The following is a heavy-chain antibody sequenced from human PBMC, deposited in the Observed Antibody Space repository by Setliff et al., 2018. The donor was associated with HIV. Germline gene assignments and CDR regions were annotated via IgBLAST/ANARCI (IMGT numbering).Heavy chain of an antibody. CDR3: ARSGSSSPYYFDY. CDR2: IYYSGST. J-gene: IGHJ4*02. V-gene: IGHV4-31*03. D-gene: IGHD6-6*01. CDR1: GGSISSYF. Sequence: LSLTCTVSGGSISSYFWSWIRQYPGKGLEWIGYIYYSGSTYYNPSLKSRITISVDTSKNQFSLRLSSVTAADTAVYYCARSGSSSPYYFDYWGQGTLVTVSS.